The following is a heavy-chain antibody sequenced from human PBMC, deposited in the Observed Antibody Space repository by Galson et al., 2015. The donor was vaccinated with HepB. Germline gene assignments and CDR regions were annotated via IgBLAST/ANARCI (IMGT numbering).Heavy chain of an antibody. CDR2: FNPNNGGT. V-gene: IGHV1-2*06. CDR1: GYTFTDYY. Sequence: SVKVSCKASGYTFTDYYIRWVRQAPGQGLEWMGRFNPNNGGTNFAQRFQGRVTMTRDTSISTAYMELSRLTYDDTAVYYCAREKPEYSSYYLFDYWGQGTLVTVSS. J-gene: IGHJ4*02. D-gene: IGHD6-6*01. CDR3: AREKPEYSSYYLFDY.